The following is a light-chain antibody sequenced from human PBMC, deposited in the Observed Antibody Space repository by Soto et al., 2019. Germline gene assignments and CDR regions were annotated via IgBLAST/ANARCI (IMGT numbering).Light chain of an antibody. CDR3: QQLNSDPPF. CDR1: QGISSY. Sequence: DIQLTQAPSFLSASVGDRVTITCRASQGISSYLAWYQQKPGKAPKLLIYAASTLQSGVPSRFSDSGSGTEFPLTISSLQPEDFATYYCQQLNSDPPFFGPGTKVDIE. CDR2: AAS. J-gene: IGKJ3*01. V-gene: IGKV1-9*01.